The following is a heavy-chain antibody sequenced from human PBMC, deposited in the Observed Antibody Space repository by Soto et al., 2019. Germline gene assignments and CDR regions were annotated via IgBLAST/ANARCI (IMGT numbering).Heavy chain of an antibody. Sequence: SETLSLTCTVSGGSISSSSYYWGWIRQPPGKGLEWIGSIYYSGSTYYNPSLKSRVTISVDTSKNQFSLKLSSVTAADTAVYYCARGLKSMVRGVEEFDPWGQGTLVTVSS. CDR2: IYYSGST. CDR1: GGSISSSSYY. J-gene: IGHJ5*02. D-gene: IGHD3-10*01. CDR3: ARGLKSMVRGVEEFDP. V-gene: IGHV4-39*01.